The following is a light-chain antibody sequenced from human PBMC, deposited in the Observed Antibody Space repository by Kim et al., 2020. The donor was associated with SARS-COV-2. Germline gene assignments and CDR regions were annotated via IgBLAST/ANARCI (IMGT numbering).Light chain of an antibody. CDR2: KAS. V-gene: IGKV1-5*03. CDR1: QSVTNW. J-gene: IGKJ1*01. CDR3: QQYSDNSPT. Sequence: ASVRDRVTITCRASQSVTNWLAWYQQKPGKAPKVLIYKASSLESGVPSRFSGSGSGTEFTLTISSLQPDDFATYYCQQYSDNSPTFGQGTKVDIK.